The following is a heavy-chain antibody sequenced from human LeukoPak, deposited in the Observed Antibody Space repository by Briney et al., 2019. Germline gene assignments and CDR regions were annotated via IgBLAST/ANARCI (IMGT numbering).Heavy chain of an antibody. CDR2: ISSSGSTI. Sequence: PGGSLRLSCAASGFTFSIAWMSWVRQAPGKGLEWVSYISSSGSTIYYADSVKGRFTISRDNAKNSLYLQMNSLRAEDTAVYYCARDHHSGNYGYNFDYWGQGTLVTVSS. CDR3: ARDHHSGNYGYNFDY. D-gene: IGHD4-23*01. CDR1: GFTFSIAW. J-gene: IGHJ4*02. V-gene: IGHV3-48*04.